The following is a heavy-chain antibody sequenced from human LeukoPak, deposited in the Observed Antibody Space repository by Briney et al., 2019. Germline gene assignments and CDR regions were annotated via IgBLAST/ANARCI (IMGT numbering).Heavy chain of an antibody. D-gene: IGHD3-10*01. CDR2: VYYTGST. Sequence: PLETLSLTCSVSGASVTSGGFYWGWLRQPPGKGPEWIATVYYTGSTYYNPSLKSRVTISIDTSKNQFSLRLTSVTTTDTAIYHCARHSGSRSLSRPFDPWGQGTLVSASS. CDR3: ARHSGSRSLSRPFDP. V-gene: IGHV4-39*01. J-gene: IGHJ5*02. CDR1: GASVTSGGFY.